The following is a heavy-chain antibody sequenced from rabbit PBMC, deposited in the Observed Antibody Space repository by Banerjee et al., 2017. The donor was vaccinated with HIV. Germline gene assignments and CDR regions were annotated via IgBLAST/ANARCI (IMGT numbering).Heavy chain of an antibody. V-gene: IGHV1S7*01. J-gene: IGHJ3*01. CDR2: IYTGRGST. Sequence: QLKETGGGLVQPGGSLTLSCKASGFDVSSHYMSWVRQAPGKGLEWIGIIYTGRGSTDYASWVNGRFTISSDNAQNTVDLQMNILTAADTATYFCARGGAGYVGAGVLWGQGTLVTVS. CDR1: GFDVSSHY. D-gene: IGHD4-2*01. CDR3: ARGGAGYVGAGVL.